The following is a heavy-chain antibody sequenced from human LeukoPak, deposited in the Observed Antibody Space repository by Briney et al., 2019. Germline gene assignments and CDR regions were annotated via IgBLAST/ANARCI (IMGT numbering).Heavy chain of an antibody. D-gene: IGHD6-6*01. J-gene: IGHJ3*02. CDR3: ARSASSNSRSAFDI. CDR2: SNDSGNT. Sequence: PLDTLSLTRTIPGGSISSYYWSWIRQPPGKGLDSIAYSNDSGNTNYNPSLKNRVTISVDMSKTQCSQTLRSVAAADTAVYYCARSASSNSRSAFDIWGQETMDTVSS. CDR1: GGSISSYY. V-gene: IGHV4-59*07.